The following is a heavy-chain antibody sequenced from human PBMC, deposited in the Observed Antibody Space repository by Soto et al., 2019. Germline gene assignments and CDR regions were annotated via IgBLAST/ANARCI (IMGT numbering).Heavy chain of an antibody. Sequence: SETLSLTCTVSGGSISSYYWSWIRQPPGKRLEWIGYIYYSGSTNYNPSLKSRVTISVDTSKNQFSLKLSSVTAADTAVYYCARNTYYYDSSGYLDYWGQGTLGTVS. CDR2: IYYSGST. V-gene: IGHV4-59*01. CDR1: GGSISSYY. J-gene: IGHJ4*02. D-gene: IGHD3-22*01. CDR3: ARNTYYYDSSGYLDY.